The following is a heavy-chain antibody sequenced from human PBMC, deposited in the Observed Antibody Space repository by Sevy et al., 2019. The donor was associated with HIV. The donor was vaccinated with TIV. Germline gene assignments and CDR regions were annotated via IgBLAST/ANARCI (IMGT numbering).Heavy chain of an antibody. CDR2: IYYNGHI. V-gene: IGHV4-59*08. CDR3: AGENAWGRGYS. J-gene: IGHJ4*02. CDR1: GGPITSLY. Sequence: SETLSLTCTVSGGPITSLYWNWIRQPPGKGLEWIANIYYNGHINYNPSLKSRFTLSLVTSKNQFSLRLSSVTAADTAMYYCAGENAWGRGYSWGQGTLVTVSS. D-gene: IGHD1-26*01.